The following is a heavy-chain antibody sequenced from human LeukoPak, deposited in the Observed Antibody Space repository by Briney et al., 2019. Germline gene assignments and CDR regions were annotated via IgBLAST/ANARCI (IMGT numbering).Heavy chain of an antibody. Sequence: SSVHVSCKASRCTFRSYVISWVGQAPGKGLEWMGGIIPIFGTANYPQEFQGRVTITADEFTSTAYMELRRLRSEDTVVYYCPRVPIVSPPAYCSNTPCYHGSPSSWFDPWGQGTLVTVSS. CDR3: PRVPIVSPPAYCSNTPCYHGSPSSWFDP. V-gene: IGHV1-69*13. CDR2: IIPIFGTA. CDR1: RCTFRSYV. J-gene: IGHJ5*02. D-gene: IGHD2-2*01.